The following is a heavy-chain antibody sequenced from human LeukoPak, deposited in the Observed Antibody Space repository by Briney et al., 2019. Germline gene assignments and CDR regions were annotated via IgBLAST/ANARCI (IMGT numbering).Heavy chain of an antibody. J-gene: IGHJ4*02. CDR3: VRLRVETTSYFDY. D-gene: IGHD1-26*01. Sequence: GGSLRLSCVVSGFNFNNYAMSGVRQAPGEGREWVSSISGSGGNINNADSVKGRFTISRDNSKNTLYLQMNSLRAEDTAIYYCVRLRVETTSYFDYWGQGTLVTVSS. CDR2: ISGSGGNI. CDR1: GFNFNNYA. V-gene: IGHV3-23*01.